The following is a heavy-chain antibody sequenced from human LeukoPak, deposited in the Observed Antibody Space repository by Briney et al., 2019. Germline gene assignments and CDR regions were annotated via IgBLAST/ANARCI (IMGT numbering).Heavy chain of an antibody. CDR2: IYNSGTT. D-gene: IGHD6-13*01. V-gene: IGHV4-31*01. J-gene: IGHJ4*02. Sequence: PSETLSLTCSVSGGSISSGGHYWSWIRQHPGKSLEWIGYIYNSGTTFYNPSLKSQVAISVDTSKNQFSLKVNSVTAADTAVYYCARGQEGGGELVVGHQYYFDYWGQGTLVTVSS. CDR1: GGSISSGGHY. CDR3: ARGQEGGGELVVGHQYYFDY.